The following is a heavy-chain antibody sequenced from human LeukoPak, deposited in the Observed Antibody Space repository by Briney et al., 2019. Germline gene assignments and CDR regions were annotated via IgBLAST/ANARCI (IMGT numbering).Heavy chain of an antibody. D-gene: IGHD1-26*01. CDR3: ARVFPWELLSPTLSFYNWFDP. CDR2: IYYSGST. V-gene: IGHV4-39*07. J-gene: IGHJ5*02. Sequence: PSETLSLTCTVSGGSISSSSYYWGWIRQPPGKGLEWIGSIYYSGSTYYNPSLKSRVTISVDTSKNQFSLKLSSVTAADTAVYYCARVFPWELLSPTLSFYNWFDPWAREPWSPSPQ. CDR1: GGSISSSSYY.